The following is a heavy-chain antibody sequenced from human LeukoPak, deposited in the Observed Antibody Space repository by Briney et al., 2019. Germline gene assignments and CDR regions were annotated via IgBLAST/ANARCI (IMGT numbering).Heavy chain of an antibody. CDR1: GGSFSGYY. V-gene: IGHV4-34*01. J-gene: IGHJ4*02. CDR3: TRLRVRGYGYGPWEGPTWLDY. CDR2: IYYSGST. D-gene: IGHD5-18*01. Sequence: SETLSLTCAVYGGSFSGYYWSWIRQPPGKGLEWIGSIYYSGSTYYNPSLKSRVTISVDTSKNQFSLKLSSVTAADTAVYYCTRLRVRGYGYGPWEGPTWLDYWGQGTLVSVSS.